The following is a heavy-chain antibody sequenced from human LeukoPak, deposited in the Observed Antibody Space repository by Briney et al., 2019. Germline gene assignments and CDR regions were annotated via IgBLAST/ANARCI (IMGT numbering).Heavy chain of an antibody. V-gene: IGHV3-21*01. J-gene: IGHJ4*02. CDR1: GFTFSSYS. CDR3: ARDFAGVGATTFFDY. CDR2: ISSSSSYI. Sequence: GRSLRLSCAASGFTFSSYSMNWVRQGPGKGLEWVSSISSSSSYIYYADSVKGRFTISRDNAKNSLYLQMNSLRAEDTAVYYRARDFAGVGATTFFDYWGQGTLVTVSS. D-gene: IGHD1-26*01.